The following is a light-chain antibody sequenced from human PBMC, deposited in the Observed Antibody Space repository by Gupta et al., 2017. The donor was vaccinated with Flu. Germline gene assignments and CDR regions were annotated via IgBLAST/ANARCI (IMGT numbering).Light chain of an antibody. CDR2: LGS. J-gene: IGKJ1*01. CDR1: QSLLHSNGYNY. CDR3: MQALQTPWT. V-gene: IGKV2-28*01. Sequence: DIVMSQSPLSLPVAPAEPPSISCRSSQSLLHSNGYNYLVYYLQKPGQSPPLLFYLGSNRSSWAPDRFSGGGSGTDFTLKISRVAVEGVVIYYCMQALQTPWTFGQGTKVEIK.